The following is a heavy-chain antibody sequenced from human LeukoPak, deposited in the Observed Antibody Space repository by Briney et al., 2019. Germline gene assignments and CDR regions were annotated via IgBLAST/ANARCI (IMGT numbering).Heavy chain of an antibody. D-gene: IGHD3-16*02. CDR1: GFTFSSYW. J-gene: IGHJ6*02. CDR2: INSDGSST. V-gene: IGHV3-74*01. Sequence: GGSLRLSCAASGFTFSSYWMHWVRQAPGKGLVWVSRINSDGSSTSYADSVKGRFTISRDNAKNTLYLQMNSLRAEDTAVYYCARDPHDCVWGSYRKSGMDVWGQGTTVTVSS. CDR3: ARDPHDCVWGSYRKSGMDV.